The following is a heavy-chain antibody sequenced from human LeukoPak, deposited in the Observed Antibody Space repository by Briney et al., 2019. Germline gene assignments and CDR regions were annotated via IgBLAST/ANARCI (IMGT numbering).Heavy chain of an antibody. V-gene: IGHV4-59*01. CDR1: GDSISNYY. J-gene: IGHJ3*02. CDR2: IYYSGST. CDR3: ARDAKGLYGSSLYYSGAFDI. Sequence: PSETLSLTCTVSGDSISNYYWNWIRQSPGKGLEWIGFIYYSGSTNYSPSLKSRVTISVDTSKKQFSLKLTSVTAADTAVYYCARDAKGLYGSSLYYSGAFDIWGLGTMVTVSS. D-gene: IGHD3-22*01.